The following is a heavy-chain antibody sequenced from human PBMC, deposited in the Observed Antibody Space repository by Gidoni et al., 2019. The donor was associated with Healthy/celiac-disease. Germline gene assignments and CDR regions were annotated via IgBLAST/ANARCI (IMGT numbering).Heavy chain of an antibody. J-gene: IGHJ4*02. D-gene: IGHD4-17*01. V-gene: IGHV3-23*01. CDR3: AKEMTTVPILDY. Sequence: EVQLLESGGGLVQPGGSLRLSCAASGFTFSSYALSWVRQAPGKGLGGVSAISGSGGSTYYADSVKGRFTISRDNSKNTLYLQMNSLRAEDTAVYYCAKEMTTVPILDYWGQGTLVTVSS. CDR1: GFTFSSYA. CDR2: ISGSGGST.